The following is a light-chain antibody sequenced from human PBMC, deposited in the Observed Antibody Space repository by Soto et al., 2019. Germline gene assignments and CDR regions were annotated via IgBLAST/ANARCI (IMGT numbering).Light chain of an antibody. CDR3: QQYIDYWT. CDR1: QTISSW. V-gene: IGKV1-5*03. CDR2: KAS. J-gene: IGKJ1*01. Sequence: DIQMTQSPSTLSGSVGDRVTITCRASQTISSWLAWYQQKPGRAPKLLIYKASTLESGVPSRFSGSGSGTEFTLTISSLQPDDFATYYCQQYIDYWTFGQGTKVDIK.